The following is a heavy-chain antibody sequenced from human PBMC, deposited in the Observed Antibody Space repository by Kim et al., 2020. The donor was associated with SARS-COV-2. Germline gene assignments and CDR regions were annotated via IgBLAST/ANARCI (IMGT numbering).Heavy chain of an antibody. Sequence: GGSLRLSCAASGFTFSSYWMHWVRQAPGKGLVWVSRINSDGSSTSYADSVKGRFTISRDNAKNTLYLQMNSLRAEDTAVYYCARGGGYDFWSGYYYYMDVWGKGTTVTVSS. CDR3: ARGGGYDFWSGYYYYMDV. CDR1: GFTFSSYW. V-gene: IGHV3-74*01. J-gene: IGHJ6*03. CDR2: INSDGSST. D-gene: IGHD3-3*01.